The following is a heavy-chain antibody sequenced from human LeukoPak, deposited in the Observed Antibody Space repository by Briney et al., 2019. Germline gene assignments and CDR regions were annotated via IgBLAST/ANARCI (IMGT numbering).Heavy chain of an antibody. D-gene: IGHD3-22*01. CDR2: IIPIFGTA. CDR1: GYTFTSYG. J-gene: IGHJ4*02. Sequence: GASVKVSCKASGYTFTSYGISWVRQAPGQGLEWMGGIIPIFGTANYAQKFQGRVTITADESTSTAYMELSSLRSEDTAVYYCASSPSSYYDSSGFFDYWGQGTLVTVSS. V-gene: IGHV1-69*13. CDR3: ASSPSSYYDSSGFFDY.